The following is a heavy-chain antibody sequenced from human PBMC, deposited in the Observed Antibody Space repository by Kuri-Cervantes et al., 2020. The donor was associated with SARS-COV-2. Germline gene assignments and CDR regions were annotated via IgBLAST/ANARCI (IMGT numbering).Heavy chain of an antibody. CDR2: ISSSSSTI. J-gene: IGHJ6*02. CDR3: AGGFAMVRSMDV. V-gene: IGHV3-48*01. D-gene: IGHD3-10*01. Sequence: GESLKSLCAASGFTFSSYSMNWVRQAPGKGLEWVSYISSSSSTIYYADSVKGRFTISRDNAKNSLYLQMNSLRAEDSAVYYCAGGFAMVRSMDVWGQGTTVTVSS. CDR1: GFTFSSYS.